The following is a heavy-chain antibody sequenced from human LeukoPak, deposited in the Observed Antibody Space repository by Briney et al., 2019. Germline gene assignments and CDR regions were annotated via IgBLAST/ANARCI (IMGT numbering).Heavy chain of an antibody. CDR1: GYSFTTYY. D-gene: IGHD3-9*01. Sequence: GASVKVSCKASGYSFTTYYMHWVRQAPGQGLEWIGIINPSDGYTSYAQKFQGRVTMSRDTSTSTVYMEMSSLRSEDTAVYYCARCSDSMTGYCPSDYWGQGTLVTVSS. CDR2: INPSDGYT. V-gene: IGHV1-46*01. CDR3: ARCSDSMTGYCPSDY. J-gene: IGHJ4*02.